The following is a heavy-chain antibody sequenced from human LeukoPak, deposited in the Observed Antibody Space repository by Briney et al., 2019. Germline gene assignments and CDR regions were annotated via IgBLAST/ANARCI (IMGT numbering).Heavy chain of an antibody. J-gene: IGHJ4*02. CDR1: GGSISSSSHY. CDR2: VST. Sequence: SETLSLTCTVSGGSISSSSHYWGWIRQPPGKGLEWIGVSTYYNPSLKNRVTISRDTSKNQFSLKLSSVTAADTAIYYCARAGYSYGIISYFDSWGQGTLVTVST. CDR3: ARAGYSYGIISYFDS. D-gene: IGHD5-18*01. V-gene: IGHV4-39*01.